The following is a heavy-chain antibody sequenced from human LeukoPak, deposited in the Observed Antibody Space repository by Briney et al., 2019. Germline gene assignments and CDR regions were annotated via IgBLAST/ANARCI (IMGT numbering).Heavy chain of an antibody. CDR2: ISGSGGRT. CDR1: GFTFSSYA. CDR3: AKVMRWLQLGFDY. J-gene: IGHJ4*02. V-gene: IGHV3-23*01. Sequence: GGSLRLSCAASGFTFSSYAMSWVRQAPGKGLEWVSAISGSGGRTYYADSAKGRFTISRDNSKNTLYLQMNSLRAEDTAVYYCAKVMRWLQLGFDYWGQGTLVTVSS. D-gene: IGHD5-24*01.